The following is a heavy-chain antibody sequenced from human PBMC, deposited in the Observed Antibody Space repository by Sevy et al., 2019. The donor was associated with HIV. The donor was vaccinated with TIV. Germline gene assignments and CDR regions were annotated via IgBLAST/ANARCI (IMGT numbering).Heavy chain of an antibody. V-gene: IGHV4-31*03. CDR3: ARVLAKGTNWFDP. J-gene: IGHJ5*02. Sequence: SETLSLTCTVSGGSISSGGYYWSWIRQHPGKGLEWIGYIYYSGSTYYNPSLKSRVTISVDTSKNQFSLKLSSVTAADTVVYYCARVLAKGTNWFDPWGQGTLVTVSS. CDR2: IYYSGST. CDR1: GGSISSGGYY. D-gene: IGHD1-26*01.